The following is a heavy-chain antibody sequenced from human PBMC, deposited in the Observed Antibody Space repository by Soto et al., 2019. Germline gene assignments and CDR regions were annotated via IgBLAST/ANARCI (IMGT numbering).Heavy chain of an antibody. V-gene: IGHV1-2*04. D-gene: IGHD2-2*01. CDR1: GYTFTGYY. Sequence: QVQLVQSGAEVKKPGASVKVSCKASGYTFTGYYMHWVRQAPGQGLELMGWINPNSGGTNYAQKFQGWVPMTRDTSISTAYLERSRLRSDDTAVYYCARGYCSSTSCYAPRSPFDYWGQGTLVTVSS. CDR3: ARGYCSSTSCYAPRSPFDY. CDR2: INPNSGGT. J-gene: IGHJ4*02.